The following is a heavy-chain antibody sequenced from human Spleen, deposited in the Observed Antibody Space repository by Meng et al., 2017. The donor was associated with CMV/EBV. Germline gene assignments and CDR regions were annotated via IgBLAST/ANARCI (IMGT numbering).Heavy chain of an antibody. J-gene: IGHJ4*02. V-gene: IGHV1-2*02. CDR3: ARGYVWGSLRLDN. CDR1: GFSFSSYW. CDR2: INPSSGAT. D-gene: IGHD3-16*01. Sequence: GESLKISCAASGFSFSSYWMHWVRQAPGQGLEWMGWINPSSGATDYAQKFRGRVTMTRDTSISTAYMDLTSLRSDDTALYFCARGYVWGSLRLDNWGQGTLVTVSS.